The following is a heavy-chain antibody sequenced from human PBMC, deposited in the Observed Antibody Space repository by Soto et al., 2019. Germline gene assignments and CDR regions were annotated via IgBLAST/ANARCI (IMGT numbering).Heavy chain of an antibody. Sequence: QVQLVQSGAEVKKPGASVKVSCKASGYTFTSYGISWVRQAPGQGLEWMGWISAYNGNTNYAQKLQGRVTMTTDTSXXTAYMELRSLRSDDTAVYYCASGVRGYSYGGYFQHWGQGTLVTVSS. CDR1: GYTFTSYG. CDR2: ISAYNGNT. D-gene: IGHD5-18*01. V-gene: IGHV1-18*01. J-gene: IGHJ1*01. CDR3: ASGVRGYSYGGYFQH.